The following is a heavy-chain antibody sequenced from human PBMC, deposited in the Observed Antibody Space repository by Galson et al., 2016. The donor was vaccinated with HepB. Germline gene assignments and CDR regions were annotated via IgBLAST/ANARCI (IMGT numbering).Heavy chain of an antibody. Sequence: SVKVSCKASGYTFTGYSMHWVRQAPGQGLEWMGWINPDSGVTSYAQKFQGRVPMNRDTSISTVYMALGRLKADDTAIYYCARDRYSGSYYVGAFDIWGQGTMVTVS. J-gene: IGHJ3*02. CDR3: ARDRYSGSYYVGAFDI. CDR2: INPDSGVT. D-gene: IGHD1-26*01. CDR1: GYTFTGYS. V-gene: IGHV1-2*02.